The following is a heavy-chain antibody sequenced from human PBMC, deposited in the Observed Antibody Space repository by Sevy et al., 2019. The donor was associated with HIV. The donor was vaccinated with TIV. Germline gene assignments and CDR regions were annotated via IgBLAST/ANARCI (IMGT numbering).Heavy chain of an antibody. D-gene: IGHD1-26*01. CDR2: ISGSSADI. CDR3: ARALLVGSTYVFDF. Sequence: GGSLRLSCAASGFTFSNYNMNWVRQAPGEGLKWVSFISGSSADIYYTDSVKGRFTVSRDSSRKSLFLQMNGLSAEDTALYYCARALLVGSTYVFDFWGRGTMVTVSS. J-gene: IGHJ3*01. CDR1: GFTFSNYN. V-gene: IGHV3-21*01.